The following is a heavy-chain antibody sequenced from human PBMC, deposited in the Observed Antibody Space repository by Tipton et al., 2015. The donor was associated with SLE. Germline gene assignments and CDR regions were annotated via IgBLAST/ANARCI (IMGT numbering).Heavy chain of an antibody. V-gene: IGHV4-39*07. Sequence: LSLTCTVSGGSISSSSYYWGWIRQPPGKGLEWIGSIYYSGSTYYNPSLKSRVTISVDASKNQFSLKLNSVTAADTAVYYCARGVVVPAAMFDYWGQGTLVTVSS. CDR1: GGSISSSSYY. CDR2: IYYSGST. J-gene: IGHJ4*02. D-gene: IGHD2-2*01. CDR3: ARGVVVPAAMFDY.